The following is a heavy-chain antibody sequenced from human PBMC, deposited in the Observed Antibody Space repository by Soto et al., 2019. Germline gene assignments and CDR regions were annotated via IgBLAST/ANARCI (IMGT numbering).Heavy chain of an antibody. CDR1: GFSFSTFD. Sequence: EVQLLDSGGGLVQPGGSLRLSCEASGFSFSTFDMSWVRQAPGKGLQCVSFIRGSDGTTYYADSVRGRFTISRDNSRNLLYLQMNSLRADDTALYYCAKGAWLDFGARGPLVTVSS. D-gene: IGHD3-3*01. CDR2: IRGSDGTT. J-gene: IGHJ4*02. CDR3: AKGAWLDF. V-gene: IGHV3-23*01.